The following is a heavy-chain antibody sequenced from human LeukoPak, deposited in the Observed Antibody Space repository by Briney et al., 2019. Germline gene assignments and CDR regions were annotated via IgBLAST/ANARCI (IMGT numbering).Heavy chain of an antibody. CDR2: IFSLGST. D-gene: IGHD3-22*01. V-gene: IGHV3-66*02. J-gene: IGHJ4*02. CDR3: ARHFDSGDYVENPIDY. Sequence: GGSLRLSCAASGFTVSNNYMSWVRQTPGKGLEWVSIIFSLGSTYYADSVKGRFTISRDNSKNTLYLQLKSLRVEDTAVYYCARHFDSGDYVENPIDYWGQGTLVTVSS. CDR1: GFTVSNNY.